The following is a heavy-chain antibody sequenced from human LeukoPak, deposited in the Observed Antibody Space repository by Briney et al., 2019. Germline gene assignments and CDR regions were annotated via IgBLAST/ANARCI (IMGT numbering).Heavy chain of an antibody. V-gene: IGHV4-34*01. Sequence: NPSETLSLTCAVYGGSFSGYYWSWIRQPPGKGLEWIGEINHSGSTNYNPSPKSRVTISVDTSNNQSSLKLSSVTAADTAVYYCASPVSGSSGRCYNYLGQGTLVTVSS. CDR2: INHSGST. CDR3: ASPVSGSSGRCYNY. D-gene: IGHD6-19*01. J-gene: IGHJ4*02. CDR1: GGSFSGYY.